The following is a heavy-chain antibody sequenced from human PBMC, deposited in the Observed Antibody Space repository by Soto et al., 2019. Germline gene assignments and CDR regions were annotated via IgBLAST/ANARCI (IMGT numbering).Heavy chain of an antibody. CDR1: GFTFSSYS. J-gene: IGHJ4*02. CDR2: ISSSSSTI. Sequence: GGSLRLSCAASGFTFSSYSMNWVRQAPGKGLEWVSYISSSSSTIYYADSVKGRFTISRDNAKNSLYLQMNSLRAEDTAVYYCARDRALWFGEYYFDYWGQGTLVTVSS. V-gene: IGHV3-48*04. D-gene: IGHD3-10*01. CDR3: ARDRALWFGEYYFDY.